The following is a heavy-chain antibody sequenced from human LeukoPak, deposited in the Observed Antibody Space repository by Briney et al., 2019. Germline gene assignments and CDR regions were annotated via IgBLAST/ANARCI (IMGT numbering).Heavy chain of an antibody. D-gene: IGHD2-15*01. Sequence: PSETLSLTCTVSGGSISSSSYYWGWNRQPQGKGVEGIVSIYYSGSTYYNPSVKSRVTISVDTSKNQFSLKLSSVTAADTAVYYSARPGRRYCSCGSCYHFDYWGQGTLVTVSS. CDR2: IYYSGST. CDR1: GGSISSSSYY. J-gene: IGHJ4*02. CDR3: ARPGRRYCSCGSCYHFDY. V-gene: IGHV4-39*01.